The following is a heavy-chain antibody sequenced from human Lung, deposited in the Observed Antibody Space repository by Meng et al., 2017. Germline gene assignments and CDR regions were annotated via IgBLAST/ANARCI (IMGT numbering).Heavy chain of an antibody. CDR3: ARGGWYSSSSRVDY. CDR1: GFTFSSYG. V-gene: IGHV3-33*01. D-gene: IGHD6-13*01. CDR2: IWYDGSNK. J-gene: IGHJ4*02. Sequence: QVQLVESGGGVVQPGKSLSLSCAASGFTFSSYGMHWVRKAPGKGLEWVAVIWYDGSNKYYADSVKGRFTISRDNSKNTLYLQMNSLRAEDTAVYYCARGGWYSSSSRVDYWGQGTLVTVSS.